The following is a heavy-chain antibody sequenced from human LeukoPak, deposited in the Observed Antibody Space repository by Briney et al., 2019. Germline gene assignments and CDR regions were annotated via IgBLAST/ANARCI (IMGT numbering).Heavy chain of an antibody. D-gene: IGHD1-14*01. J-gene: IGHJ4*02. CDR2: IAYDGSRA. V-gene: IGHV3-33*01. CDR3: TRYNNDHFDY. CDR1: GFTFGGYG. Sequence: GGSLRLSCAGSGFTFGGYGMHWFRQTPGKGLEWVAVIAYDGSRAFYADSVKGRFTISRDNSRNTVSVQMDDLRAEDTAVYYCTRYNNDHFDYWGQGTLVTVSS.